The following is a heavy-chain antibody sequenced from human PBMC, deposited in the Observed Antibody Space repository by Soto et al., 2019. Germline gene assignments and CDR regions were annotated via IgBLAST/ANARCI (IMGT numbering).Heavy chain of an antibody. CDR1: GFSFSSVW. Sequence: PGGSLRLSCVVSGFSFSSVWMTWVRQAPGKGLECVANIKYDGREVYYVDSVKGRFTISRDNAKNSLYLQMNSLRDEDSAVYYCVTDLNWQGHWGQGTLVTVSS. CDR3: VTDLNWQGH. V-gene: IGHV3-7*01. J-gene: IGHJ4*02. CDR2: IKYDGREV.